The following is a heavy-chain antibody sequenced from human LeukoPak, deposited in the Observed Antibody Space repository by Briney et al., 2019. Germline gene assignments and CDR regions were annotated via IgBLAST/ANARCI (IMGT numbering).Heavy chain of an antibody. CDR3: AKPLPGWAFDI. D-gene: IGHD2-15*01. Sequence: GGSLRLSCAASGFTFSSYGMHWVRQAPGKGREWVAFIGYDGGNKYYADSWKGRLTISRDNYKNTLYLQLNSLRGEDTAVYYCAKPLPGWAFDIWGQGTMVTVSS. CDR2: IGYDGGNK. J-gene: IGHJ3*02. V-gene: IGHV3-30*02. CDR1: GFTFSSYG.